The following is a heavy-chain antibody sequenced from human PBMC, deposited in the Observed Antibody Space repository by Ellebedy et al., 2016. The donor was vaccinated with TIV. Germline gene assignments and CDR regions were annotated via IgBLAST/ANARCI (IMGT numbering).Heavy chain of an antibody. J-gene: IGHJ4*02. D-gene: IGHD3-9*01. CDR1: GDSINRVGYS. CDR2: IYHSGTT. V-gene: IGHV4-30-2*01. Sequence: SETLSLXXGVSGDSINRVGYSWSWVRQPPGKGLEWIGYIYHSGTTASNPSLKNRVSISVDTSNNQFSLKLASVTAADTAVYYCVRADWVDEEAFDSWGQGILVIVSS. CDR3: VRADWVDEEAFDS.